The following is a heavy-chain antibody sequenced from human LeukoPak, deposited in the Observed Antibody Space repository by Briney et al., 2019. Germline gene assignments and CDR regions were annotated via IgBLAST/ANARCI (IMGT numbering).Heavy chain of an antibody. D-gene: IGHD1-26*01. V-gene: IGHV3-53*01. CDR1: GFTVSSNY. CDR3: ASGSGYRIVGDAFDI. CDR2: IYSGGST. Sequence: GGSLRLSCAASGFTVSSNYMSWVRQAPGKGLEWVPVIYSGGSTYYADSVKGRFTISRDNSKNTLYLQMNSLRAEDTAVYYCASGSGYRIVGDAFDIWGQGTMVTVSS. J-gene: IGHJ3*02.